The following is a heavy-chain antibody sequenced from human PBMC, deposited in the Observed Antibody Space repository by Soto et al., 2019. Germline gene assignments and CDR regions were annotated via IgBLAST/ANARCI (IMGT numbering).Heavy chain of an antibody. CDR3: ASKTIAARLTTDQYYYHYGMDV. D-gene: IGHD6-6*01. CDR2: IYYSGST. V-gene: IGHV4-39*01. J-gene: IGHJ6*02. Sequence: SETLSLTCTVSGGSISSSSYSWGWIRQPPGKGREWIGSIYYSGSTYYNPSLKSRVTISVDTSKNQFSLKLSSVTAADTAVYYWASKTIAARLTTDQYYYHYGMDVCGQGTT. CDR1: GGSISSSSYS.